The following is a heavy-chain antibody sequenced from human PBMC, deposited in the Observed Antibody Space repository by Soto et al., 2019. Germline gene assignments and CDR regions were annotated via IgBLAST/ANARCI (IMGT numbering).Heavy chain of an antibody. J-gene: IGHJ6*03. CDR2: INPSGGST. CDR1: GYTFTSYY. CDR3: ARDRGWNYDSYYYYYMDV. Sequence: ASVKVSCKTSGYTFTSYYMHWVRQAPGQGLERMGIINPSGGSTSYAQKFQGRVTMTRDTSTSTVYMELSSLRSEDTAVYYCARDRGWNYDSYYYYYMDVWGKGTTVTVSS. V-gene: IGHV1-46*03. D-gene: IGHD1-7*01.